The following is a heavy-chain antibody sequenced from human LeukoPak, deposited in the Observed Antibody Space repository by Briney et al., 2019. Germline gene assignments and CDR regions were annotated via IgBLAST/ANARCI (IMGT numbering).Heavy chain of an antibody. D-gene: IGHD1-1*01. Sequence: VESLRLSCAASGLTFSSFAMSWVRQAPGKGLEWVSAISGNGDTTYYADSVKGRFTISRDNFKSTLYLQMNSLRVEDTAVYYCAKGHSAHGTGFDCWGQGTLVIVSS. J-gene: IGHJ4*02. CDR2: ISGNGDTT. CDR3: AKGHSAHGTGFDC. V-gene: IGHV3-23*01. CDR1: GLTFSSFA.